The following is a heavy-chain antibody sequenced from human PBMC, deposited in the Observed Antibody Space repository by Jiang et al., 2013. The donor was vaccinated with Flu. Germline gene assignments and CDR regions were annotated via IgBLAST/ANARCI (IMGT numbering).Heavy chain of an antibody. Sequence: VKPTQTLTLTCTFSGFSLSTSGMCVSWIRQPPGKALEWLALIYWNDDKRYSPSLKSRLTITKDTSKNQVVLTMTNMDPVDTATYYCAHSLRCSGGSCYSFDYWGQGTLVTVSS. CDR3: AHSLRCSGGSCYSFDY. CDR1: GFSLSTSGMC. V-gene: IGHV2-5*08. D-gene: IGHD2-15*01. J-gene: IGHJ4*02. CDR2: IYWNDDK.